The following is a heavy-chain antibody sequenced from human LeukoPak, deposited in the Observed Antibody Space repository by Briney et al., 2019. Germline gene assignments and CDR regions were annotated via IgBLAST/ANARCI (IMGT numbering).Heavy chain of an antibody. CDR3: ARDYYDSSGYIDD. CDR1: GYTFTGYY. Sequence: ASVKVSCKASGYTFTGYYMHWVRQAPGQGLAWMGWINPNSGGTNYAQKFQGRVTMTRDTSISTAYMELSRLRSDDTAVYYCARDYYDSSGYIDDWGQGTLITVSS. J-gene: IGHJ4*02. V-gene: IGHV1-2*02. D-gene: IGHD3-22*01. CDR2: INPNSGGT.